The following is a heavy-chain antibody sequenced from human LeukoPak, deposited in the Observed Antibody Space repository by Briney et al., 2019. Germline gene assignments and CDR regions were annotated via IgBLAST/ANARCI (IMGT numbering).Heavy chain of an antibody. CDR1: GASISSYY. J-gene: IGHJ4*02. D-gene: IGHD5-18*01. CDR2: INHSGST. Sequence: PSETLSLTCTVSGASISSYYWSWIRQPPGKGLEWIGEINHSGSTNYNPSLKSRVTISVDTSKNQFSLKLSSVTAADTAVYYCAREWAMETYWGQGTLVTVSS. CDR3: AREWAMETY. V-gene: IGHV4-34*01.